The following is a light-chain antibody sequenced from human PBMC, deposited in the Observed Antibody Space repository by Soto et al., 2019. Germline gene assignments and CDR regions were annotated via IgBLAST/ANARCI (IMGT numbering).Light chain of an antibody. CDR2: DAS. Sequence: EIVLTQSPATLSLSPGERDTLSCRASQIVSSYLAWYQQKPGQAPRLLIYDASNRATGIPARFSGSGSGTDFTLTISSLEPEDFAVYYCQQRSNWPRTFGQGTKVDIK. CDR3: QQRSNWPRT. J-gene: IGKJ1*01. CDR1: QIVSSY. V-gene: IGKV3-11*01.